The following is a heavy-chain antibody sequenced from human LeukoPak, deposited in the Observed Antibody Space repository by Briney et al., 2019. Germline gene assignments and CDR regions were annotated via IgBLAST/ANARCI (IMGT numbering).Heavy chain of an antibody. CDR3: ARSLGYSSGG. Sequence: GGSLRLSCAASGFPFRSHWMHWVRQVPGKGLVWVSHTSTDGTTTNYADSVKGRFTISRDNAKDTLYLQLNSLRAEDTAIYYCARSLGYSSGGWGQGTLVTVSS. D-gene: IGHD2-15*01. CDR1: GFPFRSHW. V-gene: IGHV3-74*01. CDR2: TSTDGTTT. J-gene: IGHJ4*02.